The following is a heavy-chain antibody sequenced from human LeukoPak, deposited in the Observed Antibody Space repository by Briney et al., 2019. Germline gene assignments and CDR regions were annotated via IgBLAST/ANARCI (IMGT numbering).Heavy chain of an antibody. Sequence: SGGSLRLSCAASGFTFSSYAMHWVRPAPGKGLEWVAIISYDGSIKYQADSVKGRFISSRDDSKNTLYLQMNSLRAEDTAVYYCARDRSANSRVYYCDYWGQGTLVTVSS. CDR1: GFTFSSYA. D-gene: IGHD4/OR15-4a*01. CDR3: ARDRSANSRVYYCDY. J-gene: IGHJ4*02. V-gene: IGHV3-30-3*01. CDR2: ISYDGSIK.